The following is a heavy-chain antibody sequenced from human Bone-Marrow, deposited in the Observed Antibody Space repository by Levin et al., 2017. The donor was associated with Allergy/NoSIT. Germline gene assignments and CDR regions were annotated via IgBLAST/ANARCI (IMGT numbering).Heavy chain of an antibody. D-gene: IGHD2-15*01. CDR2: IYWDDDK. J-gene: IGHJ4*02. Sequence: ESGPTLVKPTQTLTLTCTFSGFSLSTSGMGVGWIRQPPGKALEWLALIYWDDDKRYNPSLKSRLIITKDTSKNQVVLTMTNMDPVDTGTYYWGHRTEVTVAASWDGGSFDYWGQGTLVTVSS. CDR1: GFSLSTSGMG. CDR3: GHRTEVTVAASWDGGSFDY. V-gene: IGHV2-5*02.